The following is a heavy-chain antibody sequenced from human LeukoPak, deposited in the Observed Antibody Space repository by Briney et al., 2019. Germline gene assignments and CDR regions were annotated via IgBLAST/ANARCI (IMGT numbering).Heavy chain of an antibody. J-gene: IGHJ4*02. CDR1: GYTFTGYY. CDR3: ARVYSIRSFDY. Sequence: PWVKVSCKASGYTFTGYYMHWVRQAPGQGLEWMGWINPKSGDTDYAQKFQGRVTMTRDTSINTAYMELTRLTSDDTAVYYCARVYSIRSFDYWGQGTLVTVSS. V-gene: IGHV1-2*02. CDR2: INPKSGDT. D-gene: IGHD2-15*01.